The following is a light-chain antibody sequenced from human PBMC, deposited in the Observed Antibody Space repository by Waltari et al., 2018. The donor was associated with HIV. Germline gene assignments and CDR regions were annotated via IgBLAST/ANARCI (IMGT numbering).Light chain of an antibody. Sequence: IRMTQSPVSPSAYVGDSVTMTCRASQTISRSLNWYQQRPGKAPELLIYSANTVKSGVPSRFSGSGSGTDFTLTISNLQAEDFVSYYCQQSFSIPLTFGPGTKVDV. CDR3: QQSFSIPLT. J-gene: IGKJ3*01. CDR2: SAN. CDR1: QTISRS. V-gene: IGKV1-39*01.